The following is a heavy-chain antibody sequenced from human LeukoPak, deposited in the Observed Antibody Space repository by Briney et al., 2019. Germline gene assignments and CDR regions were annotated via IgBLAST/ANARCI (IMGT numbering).Heavy chain of an antibody. CDR2: IKQDGSEK. Sequence: GRSLRLSCAASGFAFSNYWMTWVRQAPKKWLEWVANIKQDGSEKYYMDSVKGRFTISRDNAKNSLYLQMNSLRAEDTAVYYCARDESLGDFWSGYLDALDMWGQGTMVTVSS. J-gene: IGHJ3*02. D-gene: IGHD3-3*01. CDR1: GFAFSNYW. CDR3: ARDESLGDFWSGYLDALDM. V-gene: IGHV3-7*01.